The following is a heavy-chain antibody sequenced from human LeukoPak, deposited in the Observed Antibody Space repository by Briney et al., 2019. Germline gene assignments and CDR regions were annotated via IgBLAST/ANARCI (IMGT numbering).Heavy chain of an antibody. J-gene: IGHJ6*02. V-gene: IGHV1-18*01. CDR3: ARYCSSTSCYDYYYGMDV. D-gene: IGHD2-2*01. Sequence: ASVKVSCKGSGYTFTSYGISWVRQAPGQGLEWMGWISAYNGNTNYAQKLQGRATMTTDTSTSTAYMELRSLRSDDTAVYYCARYCSSTSCYDYYYGMDVWGQGTTVTVSS. CDR2: ISAYNGNT. CDR1: GYTFTSYG.